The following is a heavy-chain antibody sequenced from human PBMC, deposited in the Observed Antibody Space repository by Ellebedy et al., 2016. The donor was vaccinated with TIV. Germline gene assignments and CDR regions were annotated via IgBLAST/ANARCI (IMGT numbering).Heavy chain of an antibody. CDR1: GYTFTGYY. V-gene: IGHV1-2*04. CDR2: INPNSGGT. Sequence: ASVKVSXXASGYTFTGYYMHWVRQAPGQGLEWMGWINPNSGGTNYAQKFQGWVTMTRDTSISTAYMELSRLRSDDTAVYYCARDQGYQLFTTPFLYYYYGMDVWGQGTTVTVSS. J-gene: IGHJ6*02. CDR3: ARDQGYQLFTTPFLYYYYGMDV. D-gene: IGHD2-2*01.